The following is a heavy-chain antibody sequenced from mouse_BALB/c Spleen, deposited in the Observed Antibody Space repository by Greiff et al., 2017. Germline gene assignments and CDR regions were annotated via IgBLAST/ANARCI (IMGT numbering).Heavy chain of an antibody. D-gene: IGHD1-1*01. V-gene: IGHV1-69*01. Sequence: VQLQQPGAELVMPGASVKMSCKASGYTFTDYWMHWVKQRPGQGLEWIGAIDTSDSYTSYNQKFKGKATLTVDESSSTAYMQLSSLTSEDSAVYYCARDTTGAWFAYWGQGTLVTVSA. CDR2: IDTSDSYT. J-gene: IGHJ3*01. CDR1: GYTFTDYW. CDR3: ARDTTGAWFAY.